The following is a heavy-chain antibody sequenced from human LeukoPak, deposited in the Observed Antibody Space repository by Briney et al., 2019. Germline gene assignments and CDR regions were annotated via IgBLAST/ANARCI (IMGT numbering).Heavy chain of an antibody. Sequence: SETLSLTCTVSGVSVNSDYWSWLRQPPGKRLEWIGYISYSGSTNYNPSLQSRVTISLDMSKNQFSLRLSSVTATDTAVYHCARLGNRDGYNYFFDQWGQGTLVTVSS. V-gene: IGHV4-59*08. J-gene: IGHJ4*02. CDR1: GVSVNSDY. D-gene: IGHD5-24*01. CDR3: ARLGNRDGYNYFFDQ. CDR2: ISYSGST.